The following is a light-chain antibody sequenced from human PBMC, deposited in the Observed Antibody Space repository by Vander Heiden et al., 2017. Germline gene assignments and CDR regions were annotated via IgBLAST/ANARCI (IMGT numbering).Light chain of an antibody. V-gene: IGLV3-21*02. J-gene: IGLJ2*01. CDR1: NIGNKS. CDR2: DDG. CDR3: QVWDTTSDHVL. Sequence: SSALTQPPSVSVAPGPTARITCGTNNIGNKSVHWYQHMPGQAPVLLVYDDGARSSGIPERFSGSRSGNTATLTISKVEVGDEADYYCQVWDTTSDHVLFGGGTKLTVL.